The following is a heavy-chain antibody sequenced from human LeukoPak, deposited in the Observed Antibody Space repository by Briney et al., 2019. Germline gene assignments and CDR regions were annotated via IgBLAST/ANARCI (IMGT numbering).Heavy chain of an antibody. Sequence: SETLSLTCTVSGGSISSYYWSWIRQPPGKGLEWIGYIYYSGSTNYNPSLKSRVTISVDTSKNQFSLKLSSVTAADTAVYYCARDRSTSKVVVAAGWFDPWGQGTLVTVSS. V-gene: IGHV4-59*01. CDR1: GGSISSYY. J-gene: IGHJ5*02. D-gene: IGHD2-15*01. CDR2: IYYSGST. CDR3: ARDRSTSKVVVAAGWFDP.